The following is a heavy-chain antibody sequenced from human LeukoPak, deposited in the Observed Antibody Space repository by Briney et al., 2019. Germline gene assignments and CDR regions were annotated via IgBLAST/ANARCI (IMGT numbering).Heavy chain of an antibody. CDR2: IIPILGIA. CDR1: GGTFSSYA. D-gene: IGHD3-22*01. J-gene: IGHJ4*02. Sequence: SVKVSCKASGGTFSSYAISWVRQAPGQGLEWMGRIIPILGIANYAQKFQGRVTITADKSTSTAYMELSSLRSEDTAVYYCEINYDSSGYSWFDYWGQGTLVTVSS. V-gene: IGHV1-69*04. CDR3: EINYDSSGYSWFDY.